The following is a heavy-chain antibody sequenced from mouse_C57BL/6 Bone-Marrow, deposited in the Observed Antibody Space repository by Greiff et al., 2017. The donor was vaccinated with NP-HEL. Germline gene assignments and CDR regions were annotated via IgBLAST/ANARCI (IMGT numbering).Heavy chain of an antibody. Sequence: LQESGPELVKPGASVKISCKASGYAFSSSWMNWVKQRPGKGLEWIGRIYPGDGDTNYNGKFKGKATLTADKSSSTAYMQLSSLTSEDSAVYFCARKAYSNYWGQGTTLTVSS. CDR3: ARKAYSNY. CDR1: GYAFSSSW. D-gene: IGHD2-5*01. V-gene: IGHV1-82*01. CDR2: IYPGDGDT. J-gene: IGHJ2*01.